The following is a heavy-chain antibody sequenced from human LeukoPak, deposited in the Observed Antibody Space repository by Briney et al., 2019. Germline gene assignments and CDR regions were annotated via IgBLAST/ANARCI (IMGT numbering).Heavy chain of an antibody. CDR2: IIPIFGTA. Sequence: ASVKVSCKASGGTFSSYAISWVRQAPGQGLEWMGGIIPIFGTANYAQKFQGRVTITADESTSTAYMELSSLRSEDTAVYYCARSPMGSGSANWFDPWGQGTLVTVSS. V-gene: IGHV1-69*01. CDR1: GGTFSSYA. D-gene: IGHD3-10*01. J-gene: IGHJ5*02. CDR3: ARSPMGSGSANWFDP.